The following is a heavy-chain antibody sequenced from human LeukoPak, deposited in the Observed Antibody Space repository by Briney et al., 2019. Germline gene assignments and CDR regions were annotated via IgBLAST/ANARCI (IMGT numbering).Heavy chain of an antibody. D-gene: IGHD5-24*01. CDR1: GGSFSGYY. Sequence: SETLSLTCAVYGGSFSGYYWSWIRQPPGKGLERIGEINHSGSTNYNPSLKSRVTISVDTSKNQFSLKLSSVTAADTAVYYCARGRGWLQFPFDYWGQGTLVTVSS. CDR2: INHSGST. V-gene: IGHV4-34*01. CDR3: ARGRGWLQFPFDY. J-gene: IGHJ4*02.